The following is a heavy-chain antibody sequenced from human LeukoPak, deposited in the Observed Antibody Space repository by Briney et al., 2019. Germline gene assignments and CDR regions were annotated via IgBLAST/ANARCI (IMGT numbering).Heavy chain of an antibody. D-gene: IGHD3-3*01. CDR3: ARGQLTSTYYDFWSGYFCFDY. CDR2: INHSGST. J-gene: IGHJ4*02. V-gene: IGHV4-34*01. CDR1: GGSFSGYY. Sequence: PSETLSLTCAVYGGSFSGYYWSWLRQPPGKGVEWVGEINHSGSTNYSPSLKSRVTISVDTSKNQFSLKLSSVTAADTAVYYCARGQLTSTYYDFWSGYFCFDYWGQGTLVTVSS.